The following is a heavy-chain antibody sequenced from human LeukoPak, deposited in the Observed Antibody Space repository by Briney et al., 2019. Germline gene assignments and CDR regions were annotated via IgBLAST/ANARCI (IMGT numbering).Heavy chain of an antibody. CDR2: IYHSGST. J-gene: IGHJ5*02. V-gene: IGHV4-30-2*02. CDR3: ATSRGWVGSFDP. Sequence: SQTLSLTCTVSGGSISSGGYYWSWIRQPPGKGLEWIGYIYHSGSTYYNPSLKSRVTISVDTSKNQFSLKLSSVTAADTAVYYCATSRGWVGSFDPWGQGTLVTVSS. D-gene: IGHD6-19*01. CDR1: GGSISSGGYY.